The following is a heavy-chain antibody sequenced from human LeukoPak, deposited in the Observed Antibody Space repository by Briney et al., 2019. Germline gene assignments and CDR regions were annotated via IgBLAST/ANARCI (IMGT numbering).Heavy chain of an antibody. J-gene: IGHJ5*02. Sequence: GGSLRLSCAASGSTFHDARMAWVRQAPGKGLEWVGSIKSSTDGGTTFYATPVKDRFTISRDDSKNTLYLQMNSLKTEDTAFYYCATDKPSYASGRNLWGQGTLVTVSS. CDR3: ATDKPSYASGRNL. CDR1: GSTFHDAR. V-gene: IGHV3-15*01. D-gene: IGHD3-10*01. CDR2: IKSSTDGGTT.